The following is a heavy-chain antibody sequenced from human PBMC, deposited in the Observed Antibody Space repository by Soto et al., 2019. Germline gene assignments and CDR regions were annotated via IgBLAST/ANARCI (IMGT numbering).Heavy chain of an antibody. J-gene: IGHJ5*02. CDR2: VNPGSGDT. Sequence: ASVKVSCKASGYTFTNNDVSWVRQATGQGLEWMGWVNPGSGDTGYAQKFQGRLTMTRDISIATAYMELNSLTSEDTAIYYRATMDSFGSLNWFDPWGQGTLVTVSS. V-gene: IGHV1-8*01. CDR3: ATMDSFGSLNWFDP. D-gene: IGHD5-18*01. CDR1: GYTFTNND.